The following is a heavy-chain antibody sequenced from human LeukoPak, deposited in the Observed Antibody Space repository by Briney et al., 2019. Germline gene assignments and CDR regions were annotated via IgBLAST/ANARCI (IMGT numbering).Heavy chain of an antibody. D-gene: IGHD3-22*01. CDR2: IWYDGSNK. V-gene: IGHV3-33*01. Sequence: GGSLRLSCAASGFTFSSYGMHWVRQAPGKGLEWVAVIWYDGSNKYYADSVKGRFTTSRDNSKNTLYLQMNSLRAEDTAVYYCARDRGYYYDSSGSGYFDYWGQGTLVTVSS. J-gene: IGHJ4*02. CDR1: GFTFSSYG. CDR3: ARDRGYYYDSSGSGYFDY.